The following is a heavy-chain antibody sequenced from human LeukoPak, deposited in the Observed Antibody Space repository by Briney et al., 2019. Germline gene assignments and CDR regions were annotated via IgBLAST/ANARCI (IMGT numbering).Heavy chain of an antibody. CDR2: MYYSGNT. J-gene: IGHJ4*02. CDR1: GGSISSSNYY. V-gene: IGHV4-39*01. Sequence: PSETLSLTCTVSGGSISSSNYYWGWIRQPPGKGLEWIGSMYYSGNTDYNPSLKSRVTISVDTSKNQFSLKVNSVAAADTAVYYCARTLGWASSRYPFDGWGQGTLVTVSS. D-gene: IGHD3-16*02. CDR3: ARTLGWASSRYPFDG.